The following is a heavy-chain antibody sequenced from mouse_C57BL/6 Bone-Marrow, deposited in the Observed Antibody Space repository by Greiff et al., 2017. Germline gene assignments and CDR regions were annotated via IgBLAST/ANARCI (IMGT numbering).Heavy chain of an antibody. V-gene: IGHV5-17*01. D-gene: IGHD1-1*01. CDR3: ARDYYGSSFDWYFDV. J-gene: IGHJ1*03. CDR2: ISSGSSTI. Sequence: LVQSGGVLVKPGGSLKLSCAASGFTFSDYGMHWVRQAPEKGLEWVAYISSGSSTIYYADTVKGRFTISRDNAKNTLFLQMTSLRSEDTAMYYCARDYYGSSFDWYFDVWGTGTTVTVSS. CDR1: GFTFSDYG.